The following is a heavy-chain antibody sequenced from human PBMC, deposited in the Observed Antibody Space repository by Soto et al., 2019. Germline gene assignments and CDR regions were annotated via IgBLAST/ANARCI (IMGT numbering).Heavy chain of an antibody. CDR2: IYSGGST. V-gene: IGHV3-53*01. D-gene: IGHD7-27*01. J-gene: IGHJ3*02. CDR3: ARDGEIDAFDI. Sequence: GGSLRLSCAASGFTVSSNYMSWVRQAPGKGLEWVSGIYSGGSTYYADSVKGRFTISRDNSKNTLYLQMNSLRAEDTAVYYCARDGEIDAFDIWGQGTMVTVSS. CDR1: GFTVSSNY.